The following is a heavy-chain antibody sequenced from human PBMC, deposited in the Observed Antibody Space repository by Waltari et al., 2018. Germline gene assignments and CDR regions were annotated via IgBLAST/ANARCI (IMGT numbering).Heavy chain of an antibody. CDR2: IYSGVST. J-gene: IGHJ3*02. Sequence: EVQLLESGGGLVQPGGSLRLSCAASGFTFSSYAMSWVRQAPGKGLGWVSVIYSGVSTYYADSVKGRFTISRDNSKNTLYLQMNSLRAEDTAVYYCANLVPLGTHDAFDIWGQGTMVTVSS. D-gene: IGHD3-10*01. CDR1: GFTFSSYA. CDR3: ANLVPLGTHDAFDI. V-gene: IGHV3-23*03.